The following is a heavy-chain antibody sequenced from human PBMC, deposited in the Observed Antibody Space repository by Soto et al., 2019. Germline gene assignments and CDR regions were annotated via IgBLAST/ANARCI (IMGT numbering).Heavy chain of an antibody. J-gene: IGHJ6*04. CDR3: AMLRITMVRGVAYSYYGMDF. CDR2: IYYSGST. D-gene: IGHD3-10*01. CDR1: GGSISSYY. V-gene: IGHV4-59*01. Sequence: SETLSLTCTVSGGSISSYYWSWIRQPPGKRLEWIGYIYYSGSTNYNPSLKSRVTISVDTSKNQFSLKLSSVTAADTAVYYCAMLRITMVRGVAYSYYGMDFWGKGTTVTVS.